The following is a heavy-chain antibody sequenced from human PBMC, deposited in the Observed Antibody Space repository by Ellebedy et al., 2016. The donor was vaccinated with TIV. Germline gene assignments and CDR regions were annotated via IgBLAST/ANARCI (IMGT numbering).Heavy chain of an antibody. CDR3: ARGEKHTSDNYPWELPDY. D-gene: IGHD3-22*01. CDR2: IYHSGYT. V-gene: IGHV4-4*02. Sequence: SETLSLTXVVSGASFSNNDWWTWVRQPPGKGLEWIGEIYHSGYTHYNPSLKSRVTMSLDKSRGQFSLEVSSVTAADTAVYFCARGEKHTSDNYPWELPDYWGPGTLATVSS. J-gene: IGHJ4*02. CDR1: GASFSNNDW.